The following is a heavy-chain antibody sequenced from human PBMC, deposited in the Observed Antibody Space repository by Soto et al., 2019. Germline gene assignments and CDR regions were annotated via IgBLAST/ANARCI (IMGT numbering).Heavy chain of an antibody. D-gene: IGHD1-26*01. V-gene: IGHV3-11*01. CDR3: ARDGRYKTPYDGFDT. J-gene: IGHJ3*02. Sequence: QAQVVESGGGLVKPGGSLRLSCATSGINFSDHFMAWIRLSPGKGLEWIAYISGSGTTIYYADSVRGRFTISRDNANDSLYLQMNSLRAEDTAVYYCARDGRYKTPYDGFDTWAKGQWSPSLQ. CDR2: ISGSGTTI. CDR1: GINFSDHF.